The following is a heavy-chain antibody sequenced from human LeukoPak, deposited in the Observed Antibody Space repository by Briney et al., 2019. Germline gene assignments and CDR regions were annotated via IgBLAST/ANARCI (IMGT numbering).Heavy chain of an antibody. J-gene: IGHJ4*02. CDR2: IIPIFGTA. Sequence: SVKVSCKASGGTFSSYAISWVRHAPGQGLEWMGRIIPIFGTANYAQKFQGRVTITTDESTSTAYMELSSLRSEDTAVYYCARAAELLGLQFDYWGQGTLVTVSS. V-gene: IGHV1-69*05. D-gene: IGHD1-26*01. CDR1: GGTFSSYA. CDR3: ARAAELLGLQFDY.